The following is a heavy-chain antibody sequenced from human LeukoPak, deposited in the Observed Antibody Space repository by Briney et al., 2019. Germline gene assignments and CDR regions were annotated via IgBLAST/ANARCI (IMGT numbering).Heavy chain of an antibody. J-gene: IGHJ4*02. CDR1: GGSFSGYY. CDR2: IIHSGST. Sequence: KSSETLSLTCGVYGGSFSGYYWTWIRQFPGMGLEWIAEIIHSGSTNYNPSLTGRVTLSVDTSKNQFSLQLSSVTAADTAVYYCARGILVTVYAAFDYWGRGSLVTVSS. V-gene: IGHV4-34*01. CDR3: ARGILVTVYAAFDY. D-gene: IGHD2-8*01.